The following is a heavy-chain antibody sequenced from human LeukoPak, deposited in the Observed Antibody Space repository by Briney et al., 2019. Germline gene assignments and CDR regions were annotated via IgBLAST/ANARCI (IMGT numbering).Heavy chain of an antibody. CDR1: GFTFYDYA. V-gene: IGHV3-43D*04. CDR3: AKGGWTPYYYFDH. CDR2: ISWDGGST. D-gene: IGHD6-19*01. J-gene: IGHJ4*02. Sequence: GGPLTLSCAACGFTFYDYAMHWVRHARGKGVEWVSLISWDGGSTYYADSVKGRFTISRDNSKNSLYLQMNSLRADDTALYYCAKGGWTPYYYFDHWGQGTLVTVSS.